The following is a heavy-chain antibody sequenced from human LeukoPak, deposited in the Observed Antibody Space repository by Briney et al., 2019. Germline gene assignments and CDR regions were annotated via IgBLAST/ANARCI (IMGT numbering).Heavy chain of an antibody. CDR2: IIPIFGTA. V-gene: IGHV1-69*01. D-gene: IGHD3-3*01. Sequence: SVKVSCKASGGTFSSYAISWVRQAPGQGLEWMGGIIPIFGTANYAQKFQGRVTITADESTSTAYMELSSLRSEDTAVYYCERGGAPDDFWSGYYTGIGFDYWGQGTLVTVSS. J-gene: IGHJ4*02. CDR3: ERGGAPDDFWSGYYTGIGFDY. CDR1: GGTFSSYA.